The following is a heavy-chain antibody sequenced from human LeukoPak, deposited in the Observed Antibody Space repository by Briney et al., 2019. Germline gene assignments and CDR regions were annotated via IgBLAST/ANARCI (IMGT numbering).Heavy chain of an antibody. CDR1: GFTFSSYA. Sequence: PGGSLRLSCAASGFTFSSYAMSWVRQAPGKGLEWVSAISGSGGSTYYADSVKGRFTISRDNSKNTLYLQMNSLRAEGTAVYYCAKYPREIAVAGRFGYWGQGTLVTVSS. CDR2: ISGSGGST. D-gene: IGHD6-19*01. J-gene: IGHJ4*02. V-gene: IGHV3-23*01. CDR3: AKYPREIAVAGRFGY.